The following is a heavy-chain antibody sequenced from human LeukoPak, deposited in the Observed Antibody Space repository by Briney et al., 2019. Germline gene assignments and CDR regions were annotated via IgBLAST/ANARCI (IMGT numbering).Heavy chain of an antibody. CDR2: IWYDGSNK. J-gene: IGHJ4*02. Sequence: PGGSLRLSCAASAFTFSRYGKHWVRQAPGKGLEWVAVIWYDGSNKYYADSVKGRFTISRDNSRNTLYLQMNSLRAEDTAVYYCAKDPEASSWSFLDYWGQGTLVTVSS. CDR1: AFTFSRYG. CDR3: AKDPEASSWSFLDY. V-gene: IGHV3-33*06. D-gene: IGHD6-13*01.